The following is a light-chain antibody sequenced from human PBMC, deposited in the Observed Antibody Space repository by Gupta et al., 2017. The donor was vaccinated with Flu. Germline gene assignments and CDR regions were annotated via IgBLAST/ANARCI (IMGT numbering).Light chain of an antibody. V-gene: IGLV7-46*01. J-gene: IGLJ3*02. CDR3: LLSYSGDWM. CDR1: AGTVTSGHY. Sequence: GTVTLTCGSSAGTVTSGHYPYWLQQKPGQVPRTLIYDTSNKFSSTPDRFSGSLLGGKAALTLSGAQPEDEADYYCLLSYSGDWMFGGGTKLTVL. CDR2: DTS.